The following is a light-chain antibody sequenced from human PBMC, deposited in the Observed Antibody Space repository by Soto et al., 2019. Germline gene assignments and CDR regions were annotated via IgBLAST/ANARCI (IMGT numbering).Light chain of an antibody. CDR3: QSYDSSLNGRV. CDR2: GNS. CDR1: SSNIGAGYD. Sequence: QSVLTQPPSVSGAPGQRVTISCSESSSNIGAGYDVHWYQQLPGTAPKLLIYGNSNRPSGVPDRFSGSKSGTSASLAITGFQAEDEADYYCQSYDSSLNGRVFGTGTKLTVL. J-gene: IGLJ1*01. V-gene: IGLV1-40*01.